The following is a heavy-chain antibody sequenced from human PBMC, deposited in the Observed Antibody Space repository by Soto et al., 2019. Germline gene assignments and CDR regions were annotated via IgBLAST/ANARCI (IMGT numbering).Heavy chain of an antibody. CDR3: AKESRFSSSWHIEYFQH. CDR2: ISGSGGST. CDR1: GFTFSSYA. Sequence: GGSLRLSCAASGFTFSSYAMSWVRQAPGKGLEWVSAISGSGGSTYYADSVKGRFTISRDNSKNTLYLQMNSLRAEDTAVYYCAKESRFSSSWHIEYFQHWGQGTLVTVSS. V-gene: IGHV3-23*01. J-gene: IGHJ1*01. D-gene: IGHD6-13*01.